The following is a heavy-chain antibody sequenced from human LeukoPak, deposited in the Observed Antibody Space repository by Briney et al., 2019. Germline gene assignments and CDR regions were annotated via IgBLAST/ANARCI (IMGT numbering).Heavy chain of an antibody. CDR1: GFTFSAYS. CDR2: NSYDSSHL. V-gene: IGHV3-21*01. D-gene: IGHD3-22*01. J-gene: IGHJ4*02. CDR3: ARNNYYDGSGYDY. Sequence: GGSLRLSCAVSGFTFSAYSRNWVRQTPGKGLEWISSNSYDSSHLYYVDSVRGGFAICRHNPKHSGDLQMKSLGAEDTAVYYCARNNYYDGSGYDYWGQGTLVTVSS.